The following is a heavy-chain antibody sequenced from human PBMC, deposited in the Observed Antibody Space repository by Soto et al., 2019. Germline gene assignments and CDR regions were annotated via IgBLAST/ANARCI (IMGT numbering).Heavy chain of an antibody. CDR1: GGSTSGKY. D-gene: IGHD3-9*01. V-gene: IGHV4-4*07. CDR2: IYSSGRT. Sequence: QVHLQESGPGVVKASETLSLTCSLSGGSTSGKYWSWIRQSAGKGLEWIGRIYSSGRTHYNPSLGSRVSMSVAQNSFSLRLTSVTAADTAIYYCARYFDVNTALDYWYFDLWGRGTQVSVSS. J-gene: IGHJ2*01. CDR3: ARYFDVNTALDYWYFDL.